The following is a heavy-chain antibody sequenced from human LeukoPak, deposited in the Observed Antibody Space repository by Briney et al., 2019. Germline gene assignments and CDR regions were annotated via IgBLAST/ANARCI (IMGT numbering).Heavy chain of an antibody. CDR2: IDYSGST. D-gene: IGHD3-10*01. J-gene: IGHJ6*02. CDR3: ARSGSRAYGMDV. V-gene: IGHV4-59*01. Sequence: SETLSLTCTVSGGSIGSDYWSWIRQPPGKGLEWIGRIDYSGSTNYNPSLKSRVTISVDTSKNQFSLKLSSVTAADTAVYYCARSGSRAYGMDVWGQGTTVTVSS. CDR1: GGSIGSDY.